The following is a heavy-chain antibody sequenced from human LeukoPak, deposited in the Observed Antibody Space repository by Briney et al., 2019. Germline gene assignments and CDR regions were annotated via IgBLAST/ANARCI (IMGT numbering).Heavy chain of an antibody. Sequence: TGGSLRLSCAASGFIFSSYAMSWVRQAPGKGLEWVSAISGSGGSTYYADSVKGRFTISRDNSKNTLYLQMNSLRAEDTAVYYCAKAPGLTEHYFDYWGQGTLVTVSS. D-gene: IGHD1-26*01. J-gene: IGHJ4*02. CDR1: GFIFSSYA. V-gene: IGHV3-23*01. CDR3: AKAPGLTEHYFDY. CDR2: ISGSGGST.